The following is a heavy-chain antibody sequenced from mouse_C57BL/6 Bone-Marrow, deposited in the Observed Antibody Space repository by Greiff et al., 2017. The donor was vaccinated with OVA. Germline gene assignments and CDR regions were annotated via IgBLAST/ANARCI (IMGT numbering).Heavy chain of an antibody. D-gene: IGHD1-1*01. Sequence: LVEPGPELVKPGASVKISCKASGYAFSSSWMHWVKQRPGQGLEWIGRIDPGDGDTKYNGKFKGKATLTADKSSSTAYMQRSSLTSEDSAVYFCGYGRRCAYWGRGTLVTVTA. CDR1: GYAFSSSW. V-gene: IGHV1-82*01. J-gene: IGHJ3*01. CDR2: IDPGDGDT. CDR3: GYGRRCAY.